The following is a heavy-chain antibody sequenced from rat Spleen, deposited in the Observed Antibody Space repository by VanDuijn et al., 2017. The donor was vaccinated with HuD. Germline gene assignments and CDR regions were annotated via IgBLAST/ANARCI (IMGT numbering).Heavy chain of an antibody. CDR1: GYSITNNY. V-gene: IGHV3-1*01. Sequence: DVQLQESGPGLVKPSQSLSLTCSVTGYSITNNYWGWIRKFPGNKMEWIGHISYSNSTNYNPSLKSRISITRDTSKNQFFLQLNSVTTEDTATYFCARGVAAISTSDWFAYWGQGTLVTVSS. CDR3: ARGVAAISTSDWFAY. D-gene: IGHD1-2*01. CDR2: ISYSNST. J-gene: IGHJ3*01.